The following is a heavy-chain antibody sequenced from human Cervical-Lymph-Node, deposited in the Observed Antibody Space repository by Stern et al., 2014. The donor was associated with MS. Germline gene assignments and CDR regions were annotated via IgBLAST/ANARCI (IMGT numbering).Heavy chain of an antibody. V-gene: IGHV3-53*01. CDR1: GFTVSRDY. Sequence: EVQMVESGGGVIQPGGSLRLSCTASGFTVSRDYMTWVRQAPGKGLAWVSLITNVGSTFYTDSVKGRFTISRDDSKNTVYLHTTSLRAEDTAMYYCARDTSSPERSDWWGQGTLVTVSS. J-gene: IGHJ4*02. CDR3: ARDTSSPERSDW. D-gene: IGHD1-1*01. CDR2: ITNVGST.